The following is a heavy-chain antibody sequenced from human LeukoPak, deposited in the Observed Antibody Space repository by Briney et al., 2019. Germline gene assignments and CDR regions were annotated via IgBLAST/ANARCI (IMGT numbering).Heavy chain of an antibody. Sequence: SVKVSCKASGGTFSSYAISWVRQAPGQGLEWMGGIIPIFGTANYAQKFQGRVTITADESTSTAYMELSSLRSEDTAVYYYARVMRRRGAFDIWGQGTMVTVSS. CDR3: ARVMRRRGAFDI. CDR1: GGTFSSYA. V-gene: IGHV1-69*13. CDR2: IIPIFGTA. D-gene: IGHD3-16*01. J-gene: IGHJ3*02.